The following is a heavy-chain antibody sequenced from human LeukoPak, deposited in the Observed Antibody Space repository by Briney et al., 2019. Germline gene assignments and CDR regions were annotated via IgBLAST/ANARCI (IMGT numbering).Heavy chain of an antibody. CDR3: AKNGGPHGMDV. CDR1: GFTFSSIW. D-gene: IGHD3-16*01. CDR2: IKHDGSET. J-gene: IGHJ6*02. Sequence: GGSLRLSCATSGFTFSSIWMSWFRQAPGKGLEWVANIKHDGSETNYVDSVKGRFTISRDNAKNSLLLQMNSLRVEDTAVYYCAKNGGPHGMDVWGQGTTVTVSS. V-gene: IGHV3-7*02.